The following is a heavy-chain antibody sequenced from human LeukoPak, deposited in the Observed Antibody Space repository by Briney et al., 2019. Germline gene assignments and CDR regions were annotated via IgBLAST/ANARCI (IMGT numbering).Heavy chain of an antibody. D-gene: IGHD3-22*01. Sequence: GGSLRLSCAASGFTFSSYAMHRVRQAPGKGLEWVAVISYDGSNKYYADSVKGRFTISRDNSKNTLYLQMNSLRAEDTAVYYCARDNGHYYDSSGYPFDYWGQGTLVTVSS. J-gene: IGHJ4*02. V-gene: IGHV3-30*04. CDR2: ISYDGSNK. CDR1: GFTFSSYA. CDR3: ARDNGHYYDSSGYPFDY.